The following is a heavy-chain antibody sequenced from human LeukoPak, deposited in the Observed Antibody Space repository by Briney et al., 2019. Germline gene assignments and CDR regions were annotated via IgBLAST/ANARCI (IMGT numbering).Heavy chain of an antibody. V-gene: IGHV1-46*01. Sequence: ASVKVSCKASGYTFTSYYIHWVRQAPGQGLEWMGLINPSGGSTNYAQKLQGRVTMTTDTSTSTAYMELRSLRSDDTAVYYCARALYYYGSGSLDGDYWGQGTVVTVSS. CDR2: INPSGGST. CDR1: GYTFTSYY. CDR3: ARALYYYGSGSLDGDY. D-gene: IGHD3-10*01. J-gene: IGHJ4*02.